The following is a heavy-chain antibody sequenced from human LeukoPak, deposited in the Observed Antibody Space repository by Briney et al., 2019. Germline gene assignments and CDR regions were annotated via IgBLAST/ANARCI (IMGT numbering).Heavy chain of an antibody. CDR1: GFTFSSYG. D-gene: IGHD5-18*01. J-gene: IGHJ4*02. CDR2: ISYDGSNK. CDR3: AKDFGGDSYGADY. V-gene: IGHV3-30*18. Sequence: PGRSLRLSCAASGFTFSSYGMHWVRQAPGKGLEWVAVISYDGSNKYYADSVKGRFTISRDNSKNTLYLQMNSLRAEDTAVYYCAKDFGGDSYGADYWGQGTLVTVSS.